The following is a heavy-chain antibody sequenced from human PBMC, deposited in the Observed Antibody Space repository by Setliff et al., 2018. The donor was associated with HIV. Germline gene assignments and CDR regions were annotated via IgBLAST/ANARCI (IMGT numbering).Heavy chain of an antibody. D-gene: IGHD5-18*01. CDR2: IYYSGST. J-gene: IGHJ4*02. Sequence: PSETLSLTCTVSGGSISSSSYYWGWIRQPPGKGLEWIGNIYYSGSTYYNPSLKSRVTISVDTSKNQFSLKLSSVPAAETAVYYCARVPRQLLKAAAAYFDYWGQGTLVAVSS. CDR3: ARVPRQLLKAAAAYFDY. CDR1: GGSISSSSYY. V-gene: IGHV4-39*07.